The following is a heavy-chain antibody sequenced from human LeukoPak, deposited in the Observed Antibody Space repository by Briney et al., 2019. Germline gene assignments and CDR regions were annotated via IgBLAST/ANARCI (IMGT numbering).Heavy chain of an antibody. D-gene: IGHD3-22*01. CDR2: ISGSGGST. CDR1: GVTFKNYA. V-gene: IGHV3-23*01. CDR3: ASRHYYDSSGYYQLGYYFDY. Sequence: PGGSLRLSCAASGVTFKNYAMSWVRQAPGKGLEWVSAISGSGGSTYYADSVKGRFTISRDNSKNTLYLQMNSLRAEDTAVYYCASRHYYDSSGYYQLGYYFDYWAREPWSPSPQ. J-gene: IGHJ4*02.